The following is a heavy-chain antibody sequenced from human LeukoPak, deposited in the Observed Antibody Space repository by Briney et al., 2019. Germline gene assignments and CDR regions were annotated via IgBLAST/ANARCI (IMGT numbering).Heavy chain of an antibody. CDR1: GGSFSGYY. V-gene: IGHV4-4*07. CDR3: ARDSVYDIIDY. D-gene: IGHD5/OR15-5a*01. CDR2: IYTSGST. Sequence: SETLSLTCAVYGGSFSGYYWSWIRQPAGKGLEWIGHIYTSGSTNYNPSLKSRVTISVDTSKNQFSLKVISVTAADTAVYYCARDSVYDIIDYWGQGTLVTVSS. J-gene: IGHJ4*02.